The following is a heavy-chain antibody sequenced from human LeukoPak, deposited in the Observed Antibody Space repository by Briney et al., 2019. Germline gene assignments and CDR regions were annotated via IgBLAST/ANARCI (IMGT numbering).Heavy chain of an antibody. CDR3: ARDLELTYDLLLLFDY. Sequence: PGGSLRLSCAASGFTFSSYWMSWVRQAPGKGLEWVANIKQDGSEKYYVDSVKGRFTISRDNAKNSLYLQMNSLRAEDTAVYYCARDLELTYDLLLLFDYWGQGTLVTVSS. D-gene: IGHD3-3*01. J-gene: IGHJ4*02. V-gene: IGHV3-7*01. CDR1: GFTFSSYW. CDR2: IKQDGSEK.